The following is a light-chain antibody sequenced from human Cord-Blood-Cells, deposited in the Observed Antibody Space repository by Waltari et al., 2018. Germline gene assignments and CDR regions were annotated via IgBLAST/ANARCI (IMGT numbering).Light chain of an antibody. Sequence: QSALPQPASVSGSPGQSLTTSCTGHSSDVGGYNYVLWCQHHPVKAPQPMIYDLSNRPSWVANRFSGSKSGNTASLTISGLQAEDEADYYCSSYTSSSTWVFGGGTKLTVL. CDR2: DLS. CDR1: SSDVGGYNY. J-gene: IGLJ3*02. V-gene: IGLV2-14*03. CDR3: SSYTSSSTWV.